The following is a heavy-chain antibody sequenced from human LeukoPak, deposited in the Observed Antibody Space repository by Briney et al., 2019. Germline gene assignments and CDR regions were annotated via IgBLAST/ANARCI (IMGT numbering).Heavy chain of an antibody. CDR1: GYSFTSYW. V-gene: IGHV5-51*01. CDR2: IYPGDSDT. Sequence: GESLQISCKGSGYSFTSYWIGWVRQMPGKGLEWMGIIYPGDSDTRYSPSFQGQVTISADKSISTAYLQWSSLKASDTAMYYCARGLYSGYDSDQPVQNWFDPWGQGTLVTVSS. D-gene: IGHD5-12*01. J-gene: IGHJ5*02. CDR3: ARGLYSGYDSDQPVQNWFDP.